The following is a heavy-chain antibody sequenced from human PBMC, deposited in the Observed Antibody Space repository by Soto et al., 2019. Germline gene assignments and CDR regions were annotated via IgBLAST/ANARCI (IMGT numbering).Heavy chain of an antibody. V-gene: IGHV1-18*01. J-gene: IGHJ4*02. CDR3: ALGRFSDAFDY. Sequence: QVPLVQSGPEVKKPGASVKVAGEVSGYRFPSCGINWVRQSPGQGLAWVGWVNPDDHNTNYAQNLQHGVTLTTDTATNTDCLELRELTSDDTAVYYCALGRFSDAFDYGGKGPLVTGS. D-gene: IGHD2-21*02. CDR1: GYRFPSCG. CDR2: VNPDDHNT.